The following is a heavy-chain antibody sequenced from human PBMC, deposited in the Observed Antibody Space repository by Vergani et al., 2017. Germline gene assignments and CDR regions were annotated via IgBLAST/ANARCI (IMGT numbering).Heavy chain of an antibody. CDR3: ATNSCGTPGCQIGYFRE. J-gene: IGHJ1*01. D-gene: IGHD1-1*01. CDR1: GFTSSYYG. V-gene: IGHV3-30*03. CDR2: ISYDGTQK. Sequence: QVHLVESGGGVVQPGRSLRLSCVVSGFTSSYYGMHWVRQAPGKGLEWVAVISYDGTQKYYADSVKGRFTISRDNSKSTLYLQMNSLRTEDTAVYYCATNSCGTPGCQIGYFREWGEGTLVTVCS.